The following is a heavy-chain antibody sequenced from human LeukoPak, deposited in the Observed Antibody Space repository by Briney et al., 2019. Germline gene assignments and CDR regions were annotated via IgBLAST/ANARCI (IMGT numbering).Heavy chain of an antibody. CDR1: GLPFSHYG. CDR2: IWSDGSDT. Sequence: PGGSLRLSCAASGLPFSHYGMLWLRHAPGGGVEGVAVIWSDGSDTYYAKSVKGLFTISRDNSKNSLSLQMHSLSAEDTAVLYCVKGAQRGFDYSNSLQNWGQGILVTVSS. CDR3: VKGAQRGFDYSNSLQN. D-gene: IGHD4-11*01. J-gene: IGHJ1*01. V-gene: IGHV3-33*06.